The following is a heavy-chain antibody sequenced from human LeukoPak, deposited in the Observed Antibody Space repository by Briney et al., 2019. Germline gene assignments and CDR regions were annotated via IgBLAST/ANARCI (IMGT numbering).Heavy chain of an antibody. D-gene: IGHD3-22*01. V-gene: IGHV4-34*01. CDR2: INHSGST. Sequence: PSETLSLTCAVYGGSFSGYYWSWIRQPPGKGLEWIGEINHSGSTNYNPSLKSRVTISVDTSKNQFSLKLSSVTAADTAVYYCARGQIEWWIVLAPSWFDPWGQGTLVTVSS. J-gene: IGHJ5*02. CDR1: GGSFSGYY. CDR3: ARGQIEWWIVLAPSWFDP.